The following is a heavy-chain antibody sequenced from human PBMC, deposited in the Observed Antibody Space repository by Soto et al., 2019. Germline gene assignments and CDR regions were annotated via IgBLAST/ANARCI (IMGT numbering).Heavy chain of an antibody. CDR3: VRDPKDIVLMVYAIGPSDGMDV. Sequence: ASVKVSCKASGYTFTGYDINWVRQATGQGLEWMGWMNPNSGNTGYTQKFQGRVTMTTDTSTSTAYMELRSLRSDDTAVYYCVRDPKDIVLMVYAIGPSDGMDVWGQGTTVTVSS. CDR1: GYTFTGYD. V-gene: IGHV1-8*01. CDR2: MNPNSGNT. D-gene: IGHD2-8*01. J-gene: IGHJ6*02.